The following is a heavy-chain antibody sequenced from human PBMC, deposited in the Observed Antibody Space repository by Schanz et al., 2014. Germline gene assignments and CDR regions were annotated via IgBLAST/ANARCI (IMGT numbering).Heavy chain of an antibody. V-gene: IGHV1-69*04. CDR2: LMPMLGIT. CDR1: ADTFNNYG. Sequence: QVQLVQSGAEVKKPGSSVKVSCKTSADTFNNYGISWVRQAPGQGLEWMGRLMPMLGITKDAQKFEGRVTMTADKATSTAYMELSGLKSDDTAVYYCATDRWSYEGGILHIWGQGAAVTVSS. CDR3: ATDRWSYEGGILHI. D-gene: IGHD1-26*01. J-gene: IGHJ3*02.